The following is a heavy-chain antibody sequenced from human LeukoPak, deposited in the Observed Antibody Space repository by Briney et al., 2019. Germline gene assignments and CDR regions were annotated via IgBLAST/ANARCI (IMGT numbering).Heavy chain of an antibody. CDR2: IYYSGST. J-gene: IGHJ3*02. CDR3: ARVKDILTGPDAFDI. Sequence: SETLSLTCTVSGGSISSYYWSWIRQPPGKGLEWIGYIYYSGSTNYNPSLKSRVTISVDTSKNQFSLKLSSVTAADTAVYYCARVKDILTGPDAFDIWGQGTMVTVSS. D-gene: IGHD3-9*01. V-gene: IGHV4-59*01. CDR1: GGSISSYY.